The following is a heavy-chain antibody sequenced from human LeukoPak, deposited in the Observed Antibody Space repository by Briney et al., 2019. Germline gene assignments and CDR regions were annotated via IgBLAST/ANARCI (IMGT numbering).Heavy chain of an antibody. V-gene: IGHV3-73*01. Sequence: PGGSLKLSCAASGFTFSGSAMHWVRQASGKGLEWVGRIRSKANSYATAYAASVKGRFTISRDDSKNTAYLQMNSLKTEDTAVYYCTRLYYYGSGSYYTNYYYGMDVWSKGTTVTVSS. CDR2: IRSKANSYAT. CDR3: TRLYYYGSGSYYTNYYYGMDV. CDR1: GFTFSGSA. J-gene: IGHJ6*04. D-gene: IGHD3-10*01.